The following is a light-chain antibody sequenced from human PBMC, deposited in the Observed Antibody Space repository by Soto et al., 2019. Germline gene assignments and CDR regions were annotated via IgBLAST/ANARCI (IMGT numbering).Light chain of an antibody. J-gene: IGLJ1*01. CDR3: ASWDVTLNGLYV. V-gene: IGLV1-44*01. CDR2: NDN. CDR1: SSNIGSGT. Sequence: LTQPPSASGTPGQRVTFSCSGSSSNIGSGTVNWYQQLPGTAPKLLIYNDNQRPSGVPDRFSGSKSGTSASLAISGLQSEDEADYYCASWDVTLNGLYVFGTGTKVTVL.